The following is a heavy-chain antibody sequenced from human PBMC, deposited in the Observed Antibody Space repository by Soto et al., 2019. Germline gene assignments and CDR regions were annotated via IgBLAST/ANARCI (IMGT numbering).Heavy chain of an antibody. J-gene: IGHJ4*02. CDR2: VYHSGTT. V-gene: IGHV4-38-2*01. CDR1: GYSISSGYY. CDR3: TRSLYSSSWYAGS. D-gene: IGHD6-13*01. Sequence: SETLSLTCGVSGYSISSGYYWGWIRQPPGKGLEWIGSVYHSGTTYYNPSLRSRVTISLDTSKNQFSLRLTSVTAADTAMYFCTRSLYSSSWYAGSWGQGTLVTVSS.